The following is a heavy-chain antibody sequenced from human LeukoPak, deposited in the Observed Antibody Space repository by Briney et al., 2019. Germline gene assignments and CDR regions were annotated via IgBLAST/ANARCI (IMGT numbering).Heavy chain of an antibody. CDR1: GGSMSTSGYY. J-gene: IGHJ4*02. D-gene: IGHD5-18*01. V-gene: IGHV4-39*07. CDR3: ARDRGGYSYGCFDY. Sequence: SETLSLTCTVSGGSMSTSGYYWGWIRQPPGKGLEWIGSIYYSGSTYYNPSLKSRVTISVDTSKNQFSLKLSSVTAADTAVYYCARDRGGYSYGCFDYWGQGTLVTVSS. CDR2: IYYSGST.